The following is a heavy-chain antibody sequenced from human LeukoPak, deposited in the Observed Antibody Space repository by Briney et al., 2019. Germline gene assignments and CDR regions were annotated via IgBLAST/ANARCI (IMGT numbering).Heavy chain of an antibody. CDR3: ARHDVDSGSWRWHFFDY. CDR2: IYHSGST. D-gene: IGHD6-13*01. Sequence: SETLSLTCTVSGGSISSSSYYWGWIRQPPGKGLEWIGSIYHSGSTSHNPSLKSRVTIAVDTSKNQFSLKLMSVTAADTAVYYCARHDVDSGSWRWHFFDYWGQGTLVTVSS. J-gene: IGHJ4*02. V-gene: IGHV4-39*01. CDR1: GGSISSSSYY.